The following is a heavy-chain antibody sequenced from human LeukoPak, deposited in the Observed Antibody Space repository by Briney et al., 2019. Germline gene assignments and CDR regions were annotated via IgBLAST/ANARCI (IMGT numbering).Heavy chain of an antibody. D-gene: IGHD6-19*01. CDR3: AKQYSGGWYYFDY. J-gene: IGHJ4*02. Sequence: GGSLRHSCAATGFTFSSYAMTWVRQAPGKGLEWVSAIGGSTYYADSVKGRFTISRDNSENTLYLQMNSLRAEDTAVYYCAKQYSGGWYYFDYWGQGTLVTVSS. CDR1: GFTFSSYA. CDR2: IGGST. V-gene: IGHV3-23*01.